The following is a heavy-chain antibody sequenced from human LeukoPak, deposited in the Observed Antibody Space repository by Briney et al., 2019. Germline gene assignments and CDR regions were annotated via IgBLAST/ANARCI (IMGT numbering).Heavy chain of an antibody. J-gene: IGHJ6*03. D-gene: IGHD3-10*01. Sequence: PGGSLRLSCAASGFTFNSYAMKWVRHAPGKGLEWLAVVLSDGSDQYYGDSVQGRFTVSRDNSKNTLYLQMDNLRFEDTAVYYCARVSKPGWFDYYYMDVWGKGTTV. CDR2: VLSDGSDQ. V-gene: IGHV3-30*04. CDR3: ARVSKPGWFDYYYMDV. CDR1: GFTFNSYA.